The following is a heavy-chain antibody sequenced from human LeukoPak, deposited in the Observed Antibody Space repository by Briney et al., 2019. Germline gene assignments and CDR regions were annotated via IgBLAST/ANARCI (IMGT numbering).Heavy chain of an antibody. J-gene: IGHJ4*02. Sequence: GGSLRLSCAASGFTFSTYVMSWVRQAPGKGLEWVSTISASGIGTYYADSVKGRFTVSRDNSRNTLYLQMNSLRAEDTAVYFCANLRGSGSSYFDSWGQGTLVTVSS. CDR3: ANLRGSGSSYFDS. D-gene: IGHD3-10*01. CDR2: ISASGIGT. CDR1: GFTFSTYV. V-gene: IGHV3-23*01.